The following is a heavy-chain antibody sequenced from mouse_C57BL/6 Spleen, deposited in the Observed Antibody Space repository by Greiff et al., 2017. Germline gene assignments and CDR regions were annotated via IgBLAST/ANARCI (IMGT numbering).Heavy chain of an antibody. CDR2: INPSNGGT. V-gene: IGHV1-53*01. CDR3: ARDDGYYLLFFDY. Sequence: VQLQQPGTELVKPGASVKLSCTASGYTFTSYWMHWVKQRPGQGLEWIGNINPSNGGTNYNEKFKSKATLTVDKSSSTAYMQLSSLTSEDSAVYYCARDDGYYLLFFDYWGQSTTLTVSS. CDR1: GYTFTSYW. D-gene: IGHD2-3*01. J-gene: IGHJ2*01.